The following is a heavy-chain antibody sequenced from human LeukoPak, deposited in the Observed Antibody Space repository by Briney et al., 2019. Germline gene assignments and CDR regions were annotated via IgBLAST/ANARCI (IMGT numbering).Heavy chain of an antibody. CDR1: GFTFSSYG. D-gene: IGHD3-22*01. J-gene: IGHJ3*02. Sequence: GGSLRLSCAASGFTFSSYGMHWVRQAPGKGLEWVAVISYDGSNKYYADSVKGRFTISRDNAKNSLYLQMNSLRAEDTAVYYCARDPRYYDSLDAFDIWGQGTMVTVSS. CDR2: ISYDGSNK. CDR3: ARDPRYYDSLDAFDI. V-gene: IGHV3-30*03.